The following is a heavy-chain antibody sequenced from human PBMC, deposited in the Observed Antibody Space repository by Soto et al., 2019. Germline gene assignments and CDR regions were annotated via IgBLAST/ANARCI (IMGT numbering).Heavy chain of an antibody. J-gene: IGHJ4*02. CDR3: ARTTAVPNTLRSRYFFDY. D-gene: IGHD4-17*01. V-gene: IGHV4-61*01. CDR2: VYYSGTT. CDR1: GGSVSDKTYY. Sequence: SERMSLACSVSGGSVSDKTYYWSWIRQPPGKRLEWIGYVYYSGTTNYNPSLKSRVTISVDLSKNRFSLRLSSVTTADTALYYCARTTAVPNTLRSRYFFDYWGQGTLVTVSS.